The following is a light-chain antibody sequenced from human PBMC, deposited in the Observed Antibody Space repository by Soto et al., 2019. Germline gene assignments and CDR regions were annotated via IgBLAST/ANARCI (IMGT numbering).Light chain of an antibody. J-gene: IGKJ5*01. V-gene: IGKV1-12*01. Sequence: EIQMTPYTSSVPASVGDRVTVTSRASQGISSWLAWYQKKPGKAPKLLIYAASSLQSGVPSRFSGSGSGTDFTLTISSLQPEDCAIYFCQQANSFPINFGQRTRWR. CDR3: QQANSFPIN. CDR2: AAS. CDR1: QGISSW.